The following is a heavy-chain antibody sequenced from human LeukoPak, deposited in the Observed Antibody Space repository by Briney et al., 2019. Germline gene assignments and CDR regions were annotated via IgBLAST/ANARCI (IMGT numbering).Heavy chain of an antibody. V-gene: IGHV1-69*04. CDR1: GGTFSSYT. D-gene: IGHD5-12*01. J-gene: IGHJ5*02. Sequence: EASVKVSCKASGGTFSSYTISWVRQAPGQGLEWMGRIIPILGIANYAQKFQGRVTITADKSTSTAYMELSSLRSEDTAMYYCARDRGGYDSDNWFDPWGQGTLVTVSS. CDR2: IIPILGIA. CDR3: ARDRGGYDSDNWFDP.